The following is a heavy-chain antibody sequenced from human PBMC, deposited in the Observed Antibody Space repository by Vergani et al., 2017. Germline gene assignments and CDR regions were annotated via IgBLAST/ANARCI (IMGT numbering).Heavy chain of an antibody. Sequence: VQLVQSGAEVKKPGSSVKISCKGSGYSFTSYWIGWVRQMPGKGLEWMGIIYPGDSDTRYSPSFQGQVTISADKSISTAYLQWSSLKASDTAMYYCARPSSPSRLYYYYYGMDVWGQGTTVTVSS. CDR2: IYPGDSDT. V-gene: IGHV5-51*01. CDR1: GYSFTSYW. J-gene: IGHJ6*02. D-gene: IGHD6-6*01. CDR3: ARPSSPSRLYYYYYGMDV.